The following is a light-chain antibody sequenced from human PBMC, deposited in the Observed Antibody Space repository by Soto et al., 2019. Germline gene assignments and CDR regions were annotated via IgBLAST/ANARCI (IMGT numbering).Light chain of an antibody. V-gene: IGKV3-11*01. CDR2: DAS. CDR3: QQRSNWPPIP. J-gene: IGKJ5*01. Sequence: ELLLTQSPATLPLSPGESATLSCRASQSVYSYLAWYQQKPGQAPRLLIYDASNRATGIPARFSGSGSGTDFTLTISSLEPEDFAVYYCQQRSNWPPIPFGQGTRLEIK. CDR1: QSVYSY.